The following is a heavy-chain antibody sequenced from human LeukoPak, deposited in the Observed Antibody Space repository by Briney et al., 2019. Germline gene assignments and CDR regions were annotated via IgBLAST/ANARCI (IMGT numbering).Heavy chain of an antibody. CDR2: INAGNGNT. CDR3: ARSRVWFGELSPFY. D-gene: IGHD3-10*01. Sequence: ASVKVSCKASGYTFTSYAMHWVRQAPGQRLEWMGWINAGNGNTKYSQRFQGRVTITRDTSASTAYMELSSLRSEDTAVYYCARSRVWFGELSPFYWGQGTLVTVSS. J-gene: IGHJ4*02. V-gene: IGHV1-3*01. CDR1: GYTFTSYA.